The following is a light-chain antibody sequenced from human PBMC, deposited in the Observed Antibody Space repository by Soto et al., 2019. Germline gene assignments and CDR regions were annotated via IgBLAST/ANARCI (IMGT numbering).Light chain of an antibody. CDR1: SSDIGGYDY. V-gene: IGLV2-14*01. CDR3: SSYTSDKTRV. Sequence: QSALTQPASVSGSPGQSITVSCTGSSSDIGGYDYVSWYQHNPGKAPKLMIYEVTNRPSGISYRFSGSKSGNTASLTISGLQAEDEADYYCSSYTSDKTRVFGGGTKLTVL. CDR2: EVT. J-gene: IGLJ3*02.